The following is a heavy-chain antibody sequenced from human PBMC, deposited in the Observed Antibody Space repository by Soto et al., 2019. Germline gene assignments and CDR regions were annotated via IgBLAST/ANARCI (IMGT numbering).Heavy chain of an antibody. CDR3: AGIDHGSDY. Sequence: GGSLRLSCAASGVVISGYWMSGVRQAPGKGLEWLANINQDGSGGYHADSVKGRFTISRDNAKNSLYLQMNSLRAEDTAVYYCAGIDHGSDYWGQGTLVTSPQ. D-gene: IGHD1-26*01. CDR2: INQDGSGG. CDR1: GVVISGYW. V-gene: IGHV3-7*01. J-gene: IGHJ4*02.